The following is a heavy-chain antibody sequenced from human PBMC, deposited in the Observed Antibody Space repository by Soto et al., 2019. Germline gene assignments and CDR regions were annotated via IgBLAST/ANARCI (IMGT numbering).Heavy chain of an antibody. CDR2: IIPIIGTA. D-gene: IGHD3-16*02. Sequence: SVKVSCKASGYTFTRSGISWVRQAPGQGLEWMGGIIPIIGTANYAQKFQGRVTITADESTSTAYMELSSLRSEDTAVYYCAKGGDDYVWGSYRSHGMDVWGQGTTVTVSS. CDR1: GYTFTRSG. J-gene: IGHJ6*02. V-gene: IGHV1-69*13. CDR3: AKGGDDYVWGSYRSHGMDV.